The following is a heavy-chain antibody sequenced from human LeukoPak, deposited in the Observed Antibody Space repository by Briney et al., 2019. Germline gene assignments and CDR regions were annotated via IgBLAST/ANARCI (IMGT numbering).Heavy chain of an antibody. CDR3: ARAPTVTTFDY. D-gene: IGHD4-17*01. CDR1: GGSISSYC. V-gene: IGHV4-59*01. CDR2: IYYSGST. Sequence: SETLSLTCTVSGGSISSYCWSWIRQPPGKGLEWIGYIYYSGSTNYNPSLKSRVTISVDASKDQFSLKLSSVTAADTAVYYCARAPTVTTFDYWGQGTLVTVSS. J-gene: IGHJ4*02.